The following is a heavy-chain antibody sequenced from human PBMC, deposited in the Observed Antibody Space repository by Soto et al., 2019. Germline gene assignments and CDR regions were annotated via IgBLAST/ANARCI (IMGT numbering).Heavy chain of an antibody. V-gene: IGHV4-59*01. CDR3: ARAGGVGYYYYYYMDV. D-gene: IGHD1-26*01. CDR2: IYYSGST. CDR1: GGSISSYY. Sequence: SETLSLTCTVSGGSISSYYWSWIRQPPGKGLEWIGYIYYSGSTNYNPSLKSRVTISVDTSKNQFSLKLSSVTAADTAVYSCARAGGVGYYYYYYMDVWGKGTTVTVSS. J-gene: IGHJ6*03.